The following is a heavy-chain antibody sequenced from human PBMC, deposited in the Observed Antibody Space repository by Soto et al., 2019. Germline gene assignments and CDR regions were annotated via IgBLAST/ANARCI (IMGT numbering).Heavy chain of an antibody. D-gene: IGHD2-2*01. CDR1: GFTFSNAW. Sequence: PGGSLRLSCAASGFTFSNAWMSWVRQAPGKGLEWVGRIKSKTDGGTTDYAAPVKGRFTISRDDSKNTLYLQMNSLKTEDTAVYYCVKDIVVVPAARGPYYYYYGMDVWGQGTTVTVSS. CDR2: IKSKTDGGTT. CDR3: VKDIVVVPAARGPYYYYYGMDV. V-gene: IGHV3-15*01. J-gene: IGHJ6*02.